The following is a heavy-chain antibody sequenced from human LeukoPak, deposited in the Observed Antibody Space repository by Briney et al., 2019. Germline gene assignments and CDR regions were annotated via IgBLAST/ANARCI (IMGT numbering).Heavy chain of an antibody. Sequence: SETLSLTCAVYGGSFSGYYWSWIRQPPGKGLEWIGEINHSGSTNYNPSLKSRVSISVDTSKNQFSLKLSSVTAADTAVYYCARHCDPYDYVWGTYRDYYYMDVWGKGTTVTSSS. D-gene: IGHD3-16*02. V-gene: IGHV4-34*01. J-gene: IGHJ6*03. CDR1: GGSFSGYY. CDR3: ARHCDPYDYVWGTYRDYYYMDV. CDR2: INHSGST.